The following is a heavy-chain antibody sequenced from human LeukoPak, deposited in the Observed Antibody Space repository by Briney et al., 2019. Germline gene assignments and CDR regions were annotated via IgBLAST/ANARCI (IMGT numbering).Heavy chain of an antibody. Sequence: GGSLRLSCAASGFTFSSYGMHWVRQAPGKGLEGVAVIWYDGSNKYYADSVKGRFTISRDNSKNTLYLQMNSLRAEDTAVYYCARDESVVPATPRNDYWGQGTLVTVSS. CDR3: ARDESVVPATPRNDY. V-gene: IGHV3-33*01. CDR1: GFTFSSYG. CDR2: IWYDGSNK. D-gene: IGHD2-2*01. J-gene: IGHJ4*02.